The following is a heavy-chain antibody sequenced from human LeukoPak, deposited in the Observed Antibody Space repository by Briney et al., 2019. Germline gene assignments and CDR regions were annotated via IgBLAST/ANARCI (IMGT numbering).Heavy chain of an antibody. CDR3: VKVWELRTNDAFDI. D-gene: IGHD1-26*01. CDR2: ISSNGGST. Sequence: GGSLRLSCSASGFTFSSYAMHWVRQAPGEGLEYVSAISSNGGSTYYADSVKGRFTISRDNSKNTLYLQMSSLRAEDTAVYYCVKVWELRTNDAFDIWGQGTMVTVSS. CDR1: GFTFSSYA. J-gene: IGHJ3*02. V-gene: IGHV3-64D*06.